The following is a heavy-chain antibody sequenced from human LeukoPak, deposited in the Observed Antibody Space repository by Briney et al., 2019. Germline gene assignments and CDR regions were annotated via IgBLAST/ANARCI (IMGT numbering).Heavy chain of an antibody. J-gene: IGHJ4*02. CDR2: IYYSGST. Sequence: SETLSLTCTVSGGSISSSSYYWGWIRQPPGKGLEWIGSIYYSGSTYYNPSLKSRVTISVDTSKNQFSLKLSSVTAADTAVYYCARDDAHRDCSSTSCLYFDYWGQGTLVTVSS. D-gene: IGHD2-2*01. CDR3: ARDDAHRDCSSTSCLYFDY. V-gene: IGHV4-39*07. CDR1: GGSISSSSYY.